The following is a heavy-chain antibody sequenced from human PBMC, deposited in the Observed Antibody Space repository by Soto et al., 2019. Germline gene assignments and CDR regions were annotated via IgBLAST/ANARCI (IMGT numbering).Heavy chain of an antibody. Sequence: QVQLVQSGAEVKKPGSSVEGSCKASGGTFNNYAISWVRQAPGQGLEWMGGIIPICGTANYAQKFQGRVIIIADKYTSTAYMEVYSLRSEDTAVYYCAAELRLGELGDYGMDVWGQGTTVTACS. CDR1: GGTFNNYA. V-gene: IGHV1-69*06. CDR2: IIPICGTA. CDR3: AAELRLGELGDYGMDV. J-gene: IGHJ6*02. D-gene: IGHD3-16*01.